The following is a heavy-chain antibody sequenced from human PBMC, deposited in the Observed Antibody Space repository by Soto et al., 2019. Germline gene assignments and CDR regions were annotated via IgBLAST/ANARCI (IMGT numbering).Heavy chain of an antibody. Sequence: QVQLQHSGPGLVKPSGTLSLTCAVSSGSISSSNWWSWVRHPPGKGLERIGEIYHSGSTNYNPSLKSRVTISVDQSKNQFSLKLSSVTAADAAVYYCARGREFWSRYAEGFYNWYDPWGQGTLVTVSS. CDR3: ARGREFWSRYAEGFYNWYDP. CDR2: IYHSGST. CDR1: SGSISSSNW. V-gene: IGHV4-4*02. J-gene: IGHJ5*02. D-gene: IGHD3-3*01.